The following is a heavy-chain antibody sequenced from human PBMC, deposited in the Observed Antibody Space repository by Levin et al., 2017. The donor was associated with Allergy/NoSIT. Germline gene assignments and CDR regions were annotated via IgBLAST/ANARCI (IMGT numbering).Heavy chain of an antibody. J-gene: IGHJ4*02. CDR1: GFTFSDYY. Sequence: PGGSLRLSCAASGFTFSDYYMSWIRQAPGKGLEWVSDISSSGTTIYYADSVKGRFAISRDNAKNSLYLQMNSLRAEDTAIYYCARENSGYDYVWGQGTLVTVSS. CDR2: ISSSGTTI. V-gene: IGHV3-11*01. D-gene: IGHD5-12*01. CDR3: ARENSGYDYV.